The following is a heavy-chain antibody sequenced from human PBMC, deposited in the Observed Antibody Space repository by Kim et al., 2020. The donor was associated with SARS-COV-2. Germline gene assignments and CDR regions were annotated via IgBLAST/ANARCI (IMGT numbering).Heavy chain of an antibody. CDR3: ARGYFGLGS. Sequence: GTTSYADSVKGRFTISRDNSKNTLYLQMNTLRAEDTAVYYCARGYFGLGSWGQGALVTVSS. V-gene: IGHV3-23*01. D-gene: IGHD3-10*01. J-gene: IGHJ4*02. CDR2: GTT.